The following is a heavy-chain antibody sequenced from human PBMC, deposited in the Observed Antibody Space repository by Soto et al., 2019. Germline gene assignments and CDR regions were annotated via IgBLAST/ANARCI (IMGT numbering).Heavy chain of an antibody. CDR2: ITTSSGSR. D-gene: IGHD2-2*01. CDR1: GFSFGSYV. CDR3: ARSSASGDV. V-gene: IGHV3-21*01. J-gene: IGHJ6*02. Sequence: EVQLVDSGGGLVKPGGSLRLSCAASGFSFGSYVMNWVRQAPGKGLEWVSSITTSSGSRYYADSVRGRFTISRDNAKNSLYLLMNSLRADDTAVYYCARSSASGDVWGRGTTVTVSS.